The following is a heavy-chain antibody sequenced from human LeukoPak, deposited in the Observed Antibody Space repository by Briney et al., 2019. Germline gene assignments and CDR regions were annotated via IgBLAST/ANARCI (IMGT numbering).Heavy chain of an antibody. V-gene: IGHV4-59*08. D-gene: IGHD5-12*01. J-gene: IGHJ6*02. Sequence: SETPSLTCSVSGGSISNYYWSWIRQSPGKGLEWIGYIYYSGSTSYYPSLKSRVTILLDTSKNQFSLKLNSVTAADTAVYYCARHEATIIRGDYYYGMDVWGQGTSVTVSS. CDR3: ARHEATIIRGDYYYGMDV. CDR1: GGSISNYY. CDR2: IYYSGST.